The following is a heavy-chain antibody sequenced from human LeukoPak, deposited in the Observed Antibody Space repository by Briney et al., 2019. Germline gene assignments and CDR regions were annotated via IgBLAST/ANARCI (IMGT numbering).Heavy chain of an antibody. J-gene: IGHJ4*02. CDR2: ISSSGSTI. Sequence: QPGGSLRLSCAASGFTFSSYEMNWVRQAPGKGLEWVSCISSSGSTIYYADSVKGRFTISRDNAKNSLYLQMNSLRAEDTAVYYCARESCSGGSCYLDYWGQGTLVTVSS. D-gene: IGHD2-15*01. V-gene: IGHV3-48*03. CDR3: ARESCSGGSCYLDY. CDR1: GFTFSSYE.